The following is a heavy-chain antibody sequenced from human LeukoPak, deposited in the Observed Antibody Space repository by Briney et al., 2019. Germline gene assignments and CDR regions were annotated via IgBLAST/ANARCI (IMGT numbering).Heavy chain of an antibody. V-gene: IGHV1-8*02. CDR1: GYTFTGYY. CDR2: MNPNSGNT. D-gene: IGHD3-22*01. J-gene: IGHJ3*02. CDR3: ASYDSSGIYAFDI. Sequence: ASVKVSCKPSGYTFTGYYVHWVRQAPGQGLEWMGWMNPNSGNTGYAQKFQGRVTMTRNTSISTAYMELSSLRSEDTAVYYCASYDSSGIYAFDIWGQGTMVTVSS.